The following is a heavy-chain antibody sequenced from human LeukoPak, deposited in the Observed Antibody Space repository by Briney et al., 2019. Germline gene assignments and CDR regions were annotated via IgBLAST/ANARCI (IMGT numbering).Heavy chain of an antibody. V-gene: IGHV1-46*01. CDR1: GYTFTSYY. J-gene: IGHJ4*02. CDR3: ARAPGYYDSSGFLDF. Sequence: GASVTVSCTASGYTFTSYYMHWVRQAPGLGLEWMGVINPSGGSTSYAQKFQGRVTMTRDTSTSTVYMALSSLRSGDTAVYYCARAPGYYDSSGFLDFWGQGTLVTVSS. D-gene: IGHD3-22*01. CDR2: INPSGGST.